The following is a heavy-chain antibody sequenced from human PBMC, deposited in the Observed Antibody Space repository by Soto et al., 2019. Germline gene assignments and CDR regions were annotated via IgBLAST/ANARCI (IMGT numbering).Heavy chain of an antibody. CDR1: GFTFTSYV. V-gene: IGHV3-23*01. CDR3: AKDSNKYSSSLRGRYFVC. CDR2: ISGGGSTA. D-gene: IGHD3-22*01. J-gene: IGHJ4*02. Sequence: EVQLLESGGGLVQRGGSQRLSCAASGFTFTSYVMSWVRQAPGKGLEWVAGISGGGSTAFYADSVKGRFTISRDNAKNTVVLQMDSLRADVTAIYYCAKDSNKYSSSLRGRYFVCWGQGTLVNVSS.